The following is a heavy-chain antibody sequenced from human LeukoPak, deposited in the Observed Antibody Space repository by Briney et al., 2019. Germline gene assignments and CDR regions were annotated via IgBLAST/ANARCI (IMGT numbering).Heavy chain of an antibody. D-gene: IGHD4-17*01. Sequence: PSETLSLTCTVSGGSISSYYWSWIWQPPGKGLEWIGYIYYSGSTNYNPSLKSRVTISVGTSKNQFSLKLSSVTAADTAVYYCASDYGDYASLDYWGQGTLVTVSS. J-gene: IGHJ4*02. CDR2: IYYSGST. V-gene: IGHV4-59*08. CDR3: ASDYGDYASLDY. CDR1: GGSISSYY.